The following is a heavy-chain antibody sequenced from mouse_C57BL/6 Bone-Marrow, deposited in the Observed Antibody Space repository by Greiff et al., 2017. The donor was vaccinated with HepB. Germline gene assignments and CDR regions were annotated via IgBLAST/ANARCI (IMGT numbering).Heavy chain of an antibody. Sequence: EVQRVESGGGLVQSGRSLRLSCATSGFTFSDFYMEWVRQAPGKGLEWIAASRNKANDYTTEYSASVKGRFIVSRDTSQSILYLQMNALRAEDTAIYYCARGAMDYWGQGTSVTVSS. CDR1: GFTFSDFY. J-gene: IGHJ4*01. CDR3: ARGAMDY. CDR2: SRNKANDYTT. V-gene: IGHV7-1*01.